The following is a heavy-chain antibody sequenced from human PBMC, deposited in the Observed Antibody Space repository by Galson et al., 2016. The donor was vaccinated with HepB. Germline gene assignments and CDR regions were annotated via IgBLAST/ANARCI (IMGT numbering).Heavy chain of an antibody. Sequence: SLRLSCAASGLTFSDNYMTWIRQAPGGGLEWTSYISTSGETIYYADSVKGRFTISRDNAKSSLYLQMNGLRVEDTAVYFCARRGRWHYGLDVWGKGTAVTVSS. D-gene: IGHD5-24*01. V-gene: IGHV3-11*01. CDR2: ISTSGETI. J-gene: IGHJ6*04. CDR3: ARRGRWHYGLDV. CDR1: GLTFSDNY.